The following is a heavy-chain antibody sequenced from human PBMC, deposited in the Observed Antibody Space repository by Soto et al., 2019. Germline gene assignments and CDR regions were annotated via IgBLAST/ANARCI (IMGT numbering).Heavy chain of an antibody. J-gene: IGHJ4*01. CDR3: AGGTYYFHY. Sequence: QVQLVEAGGDVVQPGRSLRLSCAASGFTFSNYGMHWARQAPGKGLEWVAAILYDGSNKYYADSVKGRFTISRDNSKNTLYLQTNSLRAEDTAVYYCAGGTYYFHYCGHGTLVTVS. V-gene: IGHV3-33*01. CDR2: ILYDGSNK. D-gene: IGHD1-26*01. CDR1: GFTFSNYG.